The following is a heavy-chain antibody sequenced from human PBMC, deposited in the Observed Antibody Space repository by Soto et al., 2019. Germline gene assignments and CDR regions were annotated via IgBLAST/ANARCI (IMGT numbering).Heavy chain of an antibody. Sequence: SETLSLTCTVSGGSIRSYYWSWIRQPPGKGLEWIGYIYYSGSTNYNPSLKSRVTISVDTSKNQFSLKLSSVTAADTAVYFCARHRLITILDVWGQGTTVTVSS. CDR1: GGSIRSYY. J-gene: IGHJ6*02. CDR2: IYYSGST. D-gene: IGHD3-3*01. CDR3: ARHRLITILDV. V-gene: IGHV4-59*08.